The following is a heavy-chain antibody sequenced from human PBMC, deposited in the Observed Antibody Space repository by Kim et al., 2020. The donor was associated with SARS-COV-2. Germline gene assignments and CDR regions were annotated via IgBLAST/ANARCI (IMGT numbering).Heavy chain of an antibody. CDR2: ISAYNGNT. CDR1: GYTFTSYG. J-gene: IGHJ6*02. V-gene: IGHV1-18*04. CDR3: ARDKWLRSGHYYYYGMDV. Sequence: ASVKVSCKASGYTFTSYGISWVRQAPGQGLEWMGWISAYNGNTNYAQKLQGRVTMTTDTSTSTAYMELRSLRSDDTAVYYCARDKWLRSGHYYYYGMDVWGQGTTVTVSS. D-gene: IGHD5-12*01.